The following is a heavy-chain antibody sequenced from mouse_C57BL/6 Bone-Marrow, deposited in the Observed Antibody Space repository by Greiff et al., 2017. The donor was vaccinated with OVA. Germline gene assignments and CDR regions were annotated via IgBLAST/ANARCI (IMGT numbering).Heavy chain of an antibody. CDR1: GYTFTSYG. Sequence: VQVVESGAELARPGASVKLSCKASGYTFTSYGISWVKQRTGQGLEWIGEIYPRSGNTYYNEKFKGKATLTADKSSSTAYMELRSLTSEDSAVYFCARRIRFAYWGQGTLVTVSA. J-gene: IGHJ3*01. CDR2: IYPRSGNT. CDR3: ARRIRFAY. V-gene: IGHV1-81*01.